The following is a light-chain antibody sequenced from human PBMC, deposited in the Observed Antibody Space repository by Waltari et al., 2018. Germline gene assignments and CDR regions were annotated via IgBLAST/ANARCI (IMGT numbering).Light chain of an antibody. CDR2: GVS. J-gene: IGKJ4*01. CDR3: QHYNNWPLT. CDR1: QSVTAN. V-gene: IGKV3-15*01. Sequence: EIVMTQFPATLSLSPGERANPSCRASQSVTANLAGYQQKPGQAPRPLIYGVSFRATDIPARFSGSGSGTDFTLTISSRQSEDFATDCCQHYNNWPLTFGGGTKVEIK.